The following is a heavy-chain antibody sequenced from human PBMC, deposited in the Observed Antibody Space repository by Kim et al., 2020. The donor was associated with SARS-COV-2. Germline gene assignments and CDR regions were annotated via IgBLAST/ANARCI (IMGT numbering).Heavy chain of an antibody. Sequence: GGSLRLSCAVSGFIFSTYHMHWVRQTPGKGLEWVANINPDGSNMYYVDSVKGRFTISRDNAQKSMYLQMNSLRAEDTGVYYCARDPRLSDHWGQGTLVTVSS. CDR1: GFIFSTYH. CDR2: INPDGSNM. J-gene: IGHJ4*02. D-gene: IGHD6-19*01. V-gene: IGHV3-7*03. CDR3: ARDPRLSDH.